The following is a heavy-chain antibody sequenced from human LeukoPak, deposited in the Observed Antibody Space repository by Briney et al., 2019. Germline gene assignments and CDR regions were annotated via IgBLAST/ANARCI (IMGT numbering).Heavy chain of an antibody. Sequence: KASQTLSLTCTVSGGSISSGGHYWRWIRQHPGGGLEWIGYIYFSGSTYYNPSLKSRVTISLYTSKNQFSLKLSSVTAADTAIYYCARNILGSDTFDIWGHGTLVTVSS. V-gene: IGHV4-31*03. J-gene: IGHJ3*02. D-gene: IGHD7-27*01. CDR1: GGSISSGGHY. CDR3: ARNILGSDTFDI. CDR2: IYFSGST.